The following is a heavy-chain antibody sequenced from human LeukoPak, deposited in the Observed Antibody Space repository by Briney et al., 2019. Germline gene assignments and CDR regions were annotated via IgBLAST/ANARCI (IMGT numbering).Heavy chain of an antibody. CDR2: IFFSGST. CDR3: AQDINVRGTYRGFDY. CDR1: GDSITSYY. V-gene: IGHV4-59*01. J-gene: IGHJ4*02. D-gene: IGHD3-16*02. Sequence: SETLSLTCTVSGDSITSYYWSWIRQPPGKGLEWLGYIFFSGSTNYDPSLKTQVTISVDTSKNQFSLKLRSVTAADTAVYYCAQDINVRGTYRGFDYWGQGTLVTVSS.